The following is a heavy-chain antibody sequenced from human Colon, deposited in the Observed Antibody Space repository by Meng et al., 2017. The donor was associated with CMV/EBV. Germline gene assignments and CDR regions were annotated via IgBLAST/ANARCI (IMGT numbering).Heavy chain of an antibody. CDR1: GYTFTDYK. D-gene: IGHD3/OR15-3a*01. CDR3: ARSEFWNSFYNHIDFDS. CDR2: INPNMGGP. V-gene: IGHV1-2*02. J-gene: IGHJ4*02. Sequence: ASVKVSCKASGYTFTDYKIHWVRQAPGQGLEWMGWINPNMGGPTYAQKFKGRITVTRDTSISTVYMEVNSLTSDDTAVYYCARSEFWNSFYNHIDFDSWGQGTLVTVSS.